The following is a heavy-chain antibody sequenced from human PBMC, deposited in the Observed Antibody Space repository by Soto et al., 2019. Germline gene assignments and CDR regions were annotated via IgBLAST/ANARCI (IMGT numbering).Heavy chain of an antibody. CDR1: GFTFSSYS. V-gene: IGHV3-48*02. Sequence: RRLSCVASGFTFSSYSMNWVRQAPGKGLEWVSYISSSSSTIYYADSVKGRFTISRDNAKNSLYLQMNSLRDEDTAVYYCARDRRYSYGYGMDLWGQGTTVTVSS. CDR3: ARDRRYSYGYGMDL. J-gene: IGHJ6*02. D-gene: IGHD5-18*01. CDR2: ISSSSSTI.